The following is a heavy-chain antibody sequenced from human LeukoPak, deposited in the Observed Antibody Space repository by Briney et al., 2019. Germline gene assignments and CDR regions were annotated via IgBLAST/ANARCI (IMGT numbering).Heavy chain of an antibody. V-gene: IGHV1-2*02. CDR2: ITPKSGDT. CDR1: GYTFSDFY. Sequence: ASVKVSCKASGYTFSDFYIHWVRQAPGQGLEYVGWITPKSGDTYSLQRFQGRVTMTRDASISTAYMELSSLRSDDTAVYYCARGAPYCSSTSCYVNWFDPWGQGTLVTVSS. J-gene: IGHJ5*02. D-gene: IGHD2-2*01. CDR3: ARGAPYCSSTSCYVNWFDP.